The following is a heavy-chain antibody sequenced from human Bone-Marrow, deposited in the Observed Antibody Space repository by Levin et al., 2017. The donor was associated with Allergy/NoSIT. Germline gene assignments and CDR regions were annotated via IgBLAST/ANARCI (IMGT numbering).Heavy chain of an antibody. Sequence: GGSLRLSCAASGFTFSSYGMHWVRQAPGKGLEWVAVISYDGSNKYYADSVKGRFTISRDNSKNTLYLQMNSLRAEDTAVYYCAKDLRDYGDYEGGPLNYYYYGMDVWGQGTTVTVSS. CDR2: ISYDGSNK. D-gene: IGHD4-17*01. CDR1: GFTFSSYG. J-gene: IGHJ6*02. V-gene: IGHV3-30*18. CDR3: AKDLRDYGDYEGGPLNYYYYGMDV.